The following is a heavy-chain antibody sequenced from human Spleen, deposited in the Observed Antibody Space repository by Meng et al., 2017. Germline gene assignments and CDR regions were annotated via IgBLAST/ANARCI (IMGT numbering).Heavy chain of an antibody. V-gene: IGHV4-30-4*01. D-gene: IGHD2-21*01. CDR2: IYNSGST. CDR1: GGSISSGDYY. Sequence: QVQLQESGPGLVKPSQPLSPPCPVSGGSISSGDYYWSWIRQPPGKGLEWIGYIYNSGSTYYNPSLKSRVTISVDTSKNQFSLKLRFVTAADTAVYYCAREGRSHQVGVSVYWGQGNLVTVSS. CDR3: AREGRSHQVGVSVY. J-gene: IGHJ4*02.